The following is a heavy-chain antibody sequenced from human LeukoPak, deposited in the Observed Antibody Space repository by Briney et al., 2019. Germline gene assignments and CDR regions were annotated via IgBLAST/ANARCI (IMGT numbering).Heavy chain of an antibody. CDR3: AKDIHGGSSGWYSPAEYFQH. CDR2: ISEDGGSI. V-gene: IGHV3-43*02. Sequence: GGSLRLSCAASGFTFDNYAMLWVRQAPGKGLEWVSVISEDGGSIYYADSVKCRITISRDNSKNSLYLQMNSLRTEDTALYYCAKDIHGGSSGWYSPAEYFQHWGQGTLVTVSS. CDR1: GFTFDNYA. J-gene: IGHJ1*01. D-gene: IGHD6-19*01.